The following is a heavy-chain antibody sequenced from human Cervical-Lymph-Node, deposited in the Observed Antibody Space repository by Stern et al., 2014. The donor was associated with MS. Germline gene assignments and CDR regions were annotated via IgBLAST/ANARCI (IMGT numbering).Heavy chain of an antibody. CDR3: ARSSSPSPYYYYGMEV. Sequence: VQLVESGGGVVQPGRSLRLSCAASGFTFSSYGMHWVRQAPGKGLEWVAVIWYDGSNKYYADSVKGRFTISRDNSKNTLYLQMNSLRAEDAAVYYCARSSSPSPYYYYGMEVWGQGTTVTVSS. CDR2: IWYDGSNK. D-gene: IGHD6-13*01. V-gene: IGHV3-33*01. J-gene: IGHJ6*02. CDR1: GFTFSSYG.